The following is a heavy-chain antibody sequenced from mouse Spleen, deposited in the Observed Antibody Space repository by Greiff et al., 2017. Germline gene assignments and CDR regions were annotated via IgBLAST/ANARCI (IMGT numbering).Heavy chain of an antibody. V-gene: IGHV1-69*02. D-gene: IGHD2-12*01. CDR3: ARMALLNYFDY. CDR2: IDPSDSYT. CDR1: GYSFTSYW. Sequence: QVQLKQSGPQLVRPGASVQISCKASGYSFTSYWMHWVKQRPGQGLEWIGEIDPSDSYTNYNQKFKGKATLTVDKSSSTAYMQLSSLTSEDSAVYYCARMALLNYFDYWGQGTTLTVSS. J-gene: IGHJ2*01.